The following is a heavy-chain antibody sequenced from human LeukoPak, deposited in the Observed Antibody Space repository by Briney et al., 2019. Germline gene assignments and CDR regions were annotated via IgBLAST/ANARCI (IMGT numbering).Heavy chain of an antibody. CDR1: GGSISTYY. V-gene: IGHV4-4*09. CDR2: IYTSGST. D-gene: IGHD3-10*01. CDR3: ARSRGRKVYPFDY. J-gene: IGHJ4*02. Sequence: SETLSLTCTASGGSISTYYWSWIRQPPGKGLEWIGYIYTSGSTDYNPSLKSRVTISLDTSNNQFSLNLNSVTAADTAVYYRARSRGRKVYPFDYWGQGILVTVSS.